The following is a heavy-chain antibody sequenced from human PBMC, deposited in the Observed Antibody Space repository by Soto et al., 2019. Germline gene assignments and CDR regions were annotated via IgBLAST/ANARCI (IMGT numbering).Heavy chain of an antibody. J-gene: IGHJ4*02. CDR1: GYTFISYG. V-gene: IGHV1-18*01. CDR2: ISGANGNT. CDR3: ARTPPAAYCRSASCPFDY. D-gene: IGHD2-2*01. Sequence: ASVKVSCKASGYTFISYGISWVRQAPGQGLEWMGWISGANGNTNFAQKLQGRVTMTTDTSTTTAYMELRSLRSDDTAVYYCARTPPAAYCRSASCPFDYWGQGTLVTSPQ.